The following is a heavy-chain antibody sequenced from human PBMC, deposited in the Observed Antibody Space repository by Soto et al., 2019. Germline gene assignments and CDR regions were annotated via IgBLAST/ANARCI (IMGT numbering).Heavy chain of an antibody. D-gene: IGHD3-22*01. Sequence: EVQLVESGGGLVKPGGSLRLSCAASGFTFSSYSMNWVRQAPGKGLEWVSSISSTSNYKYYADSVKGRFTISRDNAKNSLYLQMNSLRAEDTAVYYCARDQPQTYHYDSSGPVDYWGQGTLVTVSS. J-gene: IGHJ4*02. CDR3: ARDQPQTYHYDSSGPVDY. V-gene: IGHV3-21*02. CDR1: GFTFSSYS. CDR2: ISSTSNYK.